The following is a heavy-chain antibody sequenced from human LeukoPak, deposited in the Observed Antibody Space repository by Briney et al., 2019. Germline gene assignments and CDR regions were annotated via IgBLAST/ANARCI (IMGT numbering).Heavy chain of an antibody. CDR1: GYSISSGNY. J-gene: IGHJ5*02. Sequence: SETLSLTCTVSGYSISSGNYWGWIRQPPGKGLEWMGSIDHSGSIYYNPSLKSRVTISVDTSKNQFSLKVSSVTAADTAVYYCARDYHYYDSSGYAVNWFDPWGQGTLVTVSS. D-gene: IGHD3-22*01. V-gene: IGHV4-38-2*02. CDR3: ARDYHYYDSSGYAVNWFDP. CDR2: IDHSGSI.